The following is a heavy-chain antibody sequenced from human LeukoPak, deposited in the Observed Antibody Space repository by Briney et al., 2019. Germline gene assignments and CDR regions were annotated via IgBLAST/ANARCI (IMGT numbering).Heavy chain of an antibody. J-gene: IGHJ4*02. CDR1: GFTFSSYS. V-gene: IGHV3-48*01. CDR3: ARITGTIDCSSATCPADY. CDR2: ISSSSSPK. Sequence: GGSLRLSCAASGFTFSSYSLSWVRQAPGKGLEWVSYISSSSSPKYYADSVKGRFTISRDNAKNSLYLQMNSLRAEDTAIYYCARITGTIDCSSATCPADYWGQGTLVTVSS. D-gene: IGHD2-2*01.